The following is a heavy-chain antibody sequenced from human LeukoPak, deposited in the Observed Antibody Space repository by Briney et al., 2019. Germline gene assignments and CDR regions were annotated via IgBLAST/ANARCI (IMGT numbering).Heavy chain of an antibody. J-gene: IGHJ6*03. CDR1: GFTVSSNY. Sequence: TGGSLRLSCAASGFTVSSNYMSWVRQAPGKGLEWVSVIYSGGSTYYADSVKGRFTISRDNSKNTLYLQMNSLRAEDTAVYYCAKVEGYYYYYYMDVWGKGTTVTVSS. CDR3: AKVEGYYYYYYMDV. V-gene: IGHV3-53*05. CDR2: IYSGGST. D-gene: IGHD5-24*01.